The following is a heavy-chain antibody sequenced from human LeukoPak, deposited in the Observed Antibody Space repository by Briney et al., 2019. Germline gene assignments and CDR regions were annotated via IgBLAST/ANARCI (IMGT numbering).Heavy chain of an antibody. CDR2: ISWNSGSI. Sequence: GGSLRLSCAASGFTFDDYAMHWVRQAPGKGLEWVSGISWNSGSIGYADPVKGRFTISRDNAKNSLYLQMNSLRAEDTALYYCAKGRSHFGDGMDVRGQGTTVTVSS. CDR1: GFTFDDYA. CDR3: AKGRSHFGDGMDV. J-gene: IGHJ6*02. D-gene: IGHD3-10*01. V-gene: IGHV3-9*01.